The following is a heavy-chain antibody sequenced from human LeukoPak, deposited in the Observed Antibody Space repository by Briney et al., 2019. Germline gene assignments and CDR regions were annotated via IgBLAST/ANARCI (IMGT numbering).Heavy chain of an antibody. CDR3: ARGPGSYDWFDP. V-gene: IGHV4-30-2*01. J-gene: IGHJ5*02. D-gene: IGHD3-10*01. Sequence: SETLSLTCTVSGGSISSGGYSWSWIRQPPGKGLEWIGYIYHSGSTYYNPSLKSRVTISVDRSKNQFSLKLSSVTAADTAVYYCARGPGSYDWFDPWGQGTLVTVSS. CDR1: GGSISSGGYS. CDR2: IYHSGST.